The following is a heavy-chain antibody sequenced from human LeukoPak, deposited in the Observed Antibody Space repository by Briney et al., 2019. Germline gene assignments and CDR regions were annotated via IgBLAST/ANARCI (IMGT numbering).Heavy chain of an antibody. CDR2: FKSKIDSGTI. J-gene: IGHJ4*02. CDR1: GFTFSNAW. D-gene: IGHD4-23*01. Sequence: GGSLRLSCAASGFTFSNAWMSWVRQAPGEGLEWVGRFKSKIDSGTIDYAAPIKDRFTISRDDSKNTLYLQMNSLKTEDTAVYYCTTESGKGGSWGQGTLVTVSS. V-gene: IGHV3-15*01. CDR3: TTESGKGGS.